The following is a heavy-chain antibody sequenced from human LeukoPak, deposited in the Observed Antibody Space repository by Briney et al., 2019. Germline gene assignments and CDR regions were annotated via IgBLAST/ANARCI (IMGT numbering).Heavy chain of an antibody. CDR3: AREVKSRKSYDSSGYYYNFFDYYGMDV. J-gene: IGHJ6*02. D-gene: IGHD3-22*01. V-gene: IGHV6-1*01. CDR2: TYYRSKWYN. CDR1: GDSVSSNSAA. Sequence: SQTLSLTCAISGDSVSSNSAAWNWIRQSPSRGLEWLGRTYYRSKWYNDYAVSVKSRITINPDTSKNQFSLQLNSVTPEDTAVYYCAREVKSRKSYDSSGYYYNFFDYYGMDVWGQGTTVTVSS.